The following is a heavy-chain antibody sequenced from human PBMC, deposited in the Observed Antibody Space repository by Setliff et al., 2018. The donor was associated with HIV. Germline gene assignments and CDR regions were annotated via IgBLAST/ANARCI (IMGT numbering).Heavy chain of an antibody. CDR3: ARELHDYSNYSGWFDP. V-gene: IGHV4-61*09. Sequence: SETLSLTCTVSGGSISSGSYYWSWIRQPAGKGLEWIGHIYTSGSTNYNPSLKSRLTISVDTSENQFSLKLSSMTAADTAVYYCARELHDYSNYSGWFDPWGQGTLVTVSS. D-gene: IGHD4-4*01. CDR1: GGSISSGSYY. CDR2: IYTSGST. J-gene: IGHJ5*02.